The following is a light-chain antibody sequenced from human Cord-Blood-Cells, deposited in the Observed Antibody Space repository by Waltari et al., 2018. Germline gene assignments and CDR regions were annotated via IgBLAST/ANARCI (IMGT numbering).Light chain of an antibody. V-gene: IGKV1-9*01. CDR1: QGVSSY. Sequence: DIELTSSPSFLSASVGERVTITRRASQGVSSYLAWYQQKPGTAPKLLIYATSTLQSGVPSRVSGSGAGTEISLTISSLRPEDFATYYCQQLNSDPWTFGEGTKVAIK. J-gene: IGKJ1*01. CDR3: QQLNSDPWT. CDR2: ATS.